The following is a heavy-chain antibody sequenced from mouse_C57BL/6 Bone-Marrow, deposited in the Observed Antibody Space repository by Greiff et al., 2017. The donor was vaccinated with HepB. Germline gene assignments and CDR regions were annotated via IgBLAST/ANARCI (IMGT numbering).Heavy chain of an antibody. D-gene: IGHD2-10*01. Sequence: VQLQQPGAELVKPGASVKLSCKASGYTFTSYWMQWVKQRPGQGLEWIGEIDPSDSYTNYNQKFKGKATLTVDTSSSTAYMQLSSLTSEDSAVYYCARTYYGNYSYAMDYWGQGTSVTVSS. V-gene: IGHV1-50*01. CDR1: GYTFTSYW. CDR3: ARTYYGNYSYAMDY. J-gene: IGHJ4*01. CDR2: IDPSDSYT.